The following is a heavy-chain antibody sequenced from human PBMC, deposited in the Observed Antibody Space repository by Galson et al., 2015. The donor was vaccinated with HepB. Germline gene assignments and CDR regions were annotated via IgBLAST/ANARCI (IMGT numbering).Heavy chain of an antibody. Sequence: SLRLSCAASGFTFSNYGMSWVRQAPGKGLEWISAISGDGVNTYYADSVEGRFTISRDNSKNTQYLQMKSLGAEDTAVYYCAKDFCSSSDCRYYYFYMDVWGGGTTVTVSS. J-gene: IGHJ6*03. CDR2: ISGDGVNT. CDR1: GFTFSNYG. D-gene: IGHD2-2*01. V-gene: IGHV3-23*01. CDR3: AKDFCSSSDCRYYYFYMDV.